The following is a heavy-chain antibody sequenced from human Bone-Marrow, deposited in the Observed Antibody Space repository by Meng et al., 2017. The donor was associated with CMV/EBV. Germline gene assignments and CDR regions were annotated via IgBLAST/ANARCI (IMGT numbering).Heavy chain of an antibody. CDR3: ARVERSDDSRYRPFDY. CDR2: IKQDGSEK. J-gene: IGHJ4*02. Sequence: GESLKISCATSGFTFSDYWMTWVRQVPGRGLEWVATIKQDGSEKDYGDSVKGRSTISRDNANNSLSLQLNYPRVEDTAIYYCARVERSDDSRYRPFDYWGQGSLVTVSS. CDR1: GFTFSDYW. D-gene: IGHD3-16*01. V-gene: IGHV3-7*01.